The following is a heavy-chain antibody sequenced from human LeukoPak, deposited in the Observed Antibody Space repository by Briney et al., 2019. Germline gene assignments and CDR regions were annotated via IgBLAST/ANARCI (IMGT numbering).Heavy chain of an antibody. CDR1: GYTFTSYG. CDR2: ISAYSGNT. Sequence: ASVKVSRKASGYTFTSYGISWVRQAPGQGLEWMGWISAYSGNTNYAQNLQGRVTMTTDTSTTTAYMELRSLRSDETAVYYCARARCSSISCTFDYWGQGTLVTVSS. D-gene: IGHD2-2*01. J-gene: IGHJ4*02. V-gene: IGHV1-18*01. CDR3: ARARCSSISCTFDY.